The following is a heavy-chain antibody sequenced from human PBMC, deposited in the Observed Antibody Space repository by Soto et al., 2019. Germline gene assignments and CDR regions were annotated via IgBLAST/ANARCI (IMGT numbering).Heavy chain of an antibody. CDR3: ARWGYVADDAFDV. Sequence: ASVMVSCKASGYTFTSYEISWVRQATGQGLEWMGRMNPKSGDTAYAQKFQGRVTMTRNTSISTAYMELRSLRSEDTAVYHCARWGYVADDAFDVWGQGTTVTVSS. J-gene: IGHJ3*01. D-gene: IGHD5-12*01. CDR1: GYTFTSYE. CDR2: MNPKSGDT. V-gene: IGHV1-8*01.